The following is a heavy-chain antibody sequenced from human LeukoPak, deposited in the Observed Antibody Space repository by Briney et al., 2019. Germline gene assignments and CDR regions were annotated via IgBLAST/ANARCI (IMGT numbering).Heavy chain of an antibody. Sequence: GGSLRLSCAASGFSFSSYWMHWVRQAPGKGLVWVSRISSDGSIINYADSVKGRFTISRDNAKNSLYLQMNSLRAEDTALYYCAKVGSSGYSLRYFDLWGRGTLVTVSS. CDR1: GFSFSSYW. J-gene: IGHJ2*01. V-gene: IGHV3-74*01. D-gene: IGHD3-22*01. CDR3: AKVGSSGYSLRYFDL. CDR2: ISSDGSII.